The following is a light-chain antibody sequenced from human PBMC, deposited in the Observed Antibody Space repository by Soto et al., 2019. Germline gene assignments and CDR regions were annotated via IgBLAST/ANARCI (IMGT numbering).Light chain of an antibody. J-gene: IGKJ5*01. CDR1: QSVGSY. CDR3: QQRSNGPPIT. Sequence: ENVLTQSPATLSLSPGERATLPCRASQSVGSYLDWYQQKPGQAPRLLIYDASNRATGIPARFSGSGSGTDFTLTISRLEPEDFAIYYCQQRSNGPPITFGQGTRLEIK. CDR2: DAS. V-gene: IGKV3-11*01.